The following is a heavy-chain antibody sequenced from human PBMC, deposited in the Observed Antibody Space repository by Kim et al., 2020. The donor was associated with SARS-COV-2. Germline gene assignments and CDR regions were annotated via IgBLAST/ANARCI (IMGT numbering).Heavy chain of an antibody. V-gene: IGHV3-48*02. J-gene: IGHJ3*02. CDR2: ISSSSSTI. CDR3: ARDQVYGEPDAFDI. D-gene: IGHD4-17*01. Sequence: RGSLRLSCAASGFTFSSYSMNWVRQAPGKGLEWVSYISSSSSTIYYADSVKGRFTISRDNAKNSLYLQMNSLRDEDTAVYYCARDQVYGEPDAFDIWGQGTMVTVSS. CDR1: GFTFSSYS.